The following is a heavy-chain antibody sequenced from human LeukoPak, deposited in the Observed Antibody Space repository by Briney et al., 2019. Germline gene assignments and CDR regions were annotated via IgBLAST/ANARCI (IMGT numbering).Heavy chain of an antibody. CDR3: ARGRSGSYIRYFDL. V-gene: IGHV4-34*01. Sequence: SETLSLTCAVYGGSFSGYYWSWIRQPPGKGLEWIGEINHSGSTDYNPSLKSRVTISVDTSKNQFSLKLSSVTAADTAVYYCARGRSGSYIRYFDLWGRGTLVTVSS. D-gene: IGHD1-26*01. J-gene: IGHJ2*01. CDR1: GGSFSGYY. CDR2: INHSGST.